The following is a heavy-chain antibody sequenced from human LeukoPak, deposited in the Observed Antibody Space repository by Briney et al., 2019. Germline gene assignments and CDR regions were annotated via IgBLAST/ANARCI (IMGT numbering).Heavy chain of an antibody. Sequence: GGSLRPSCAASGFTFSDAWMSWVRQAPGKGLEWVSSISSSSSYIYYADSVKGRFTISRDNAKNSLYLQMNSLRAEDTAVYYCARGPSGDWFDPWGQGTLVTVSS. CDR1: GFTFSDAW. CDR2: ISSSSSYI. V-gene: IGHV3-21*01. CDR3: ARGPSGDWFDP. D-gene: IGHD6-19*01. J-gene: IGHJ5*02.